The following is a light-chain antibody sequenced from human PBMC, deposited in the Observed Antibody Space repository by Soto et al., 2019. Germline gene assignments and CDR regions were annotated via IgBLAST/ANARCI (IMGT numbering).Light chain of an antibody. CDR2: GAS. CDR3: QQYNNWSNT. CDR1: QSVSSN. V-gene: IGKV3-15*01. Sequence: EIVMTQSPATLSVSPGERATLSCRASQSVSSNLAWYQQKPGQAPRLLIYGASTKATGIPARFSGSPSGTEFTLTISSLQSEDFAVYYCQQYNNWSNTFGQGTKLEIK. J-gene: IGKJ2*01.